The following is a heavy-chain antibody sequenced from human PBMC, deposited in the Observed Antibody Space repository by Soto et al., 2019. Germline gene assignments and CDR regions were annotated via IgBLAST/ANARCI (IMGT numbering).Heavy chain of an antibody. CDR1: GGSISSSSYY. CDR3: ARQSIEMATIHPDY. D-gene: IGHD5-12*01. V-gene: IGHV4-39*01. Sequence: QLQLQESGPGLVKPSETLSLTCTVSGGSISSSSYYWGWIRQPPGKGLEWIGSIYYSGSTYYNPSRKRRVTISVDTSKNQFSLKLSSVTTADTAVYYCARQSIEMATIHPDYSGQGTMVTVSS. CDR2: IYYSGST. J-gene: IGHJ4*02.